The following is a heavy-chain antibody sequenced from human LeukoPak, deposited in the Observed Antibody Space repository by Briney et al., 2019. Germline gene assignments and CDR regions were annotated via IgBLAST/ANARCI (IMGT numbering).Heavy chain of an antibody. Sequence: GGSLRLSCAASGFTVSSNFLSWVRQAPGKGLEWVSVIYEDGSTYYAASVEGRFTISRDNSKNTLYLQMNSLRAEDTAVYYCAKDRETTNYYYYYMDVWGKGTTVTVSS. CDR1: GFTVSSNF. CDR3: AKDRETTNYYYYYMDV. D-gene: IGHD1-7*01. V-gene: IGHV3-53*01. J-gene: IGHJ6*03. CDR2: IYEDGST.